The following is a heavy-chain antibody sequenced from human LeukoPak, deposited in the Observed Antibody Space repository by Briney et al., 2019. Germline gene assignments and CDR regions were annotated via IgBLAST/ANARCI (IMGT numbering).Heavy chain of an antibody. V-gene: IGHV3-30*04. CDR1: GFTFSSYA. CDR3: ARDRRTLHGAADY. Sequence: GGSLRLSCAASGFTFSSYAMHWVRQAPGKGLEWVAVISYDGSNKYYAGSVKGRFTISRDNSKNTLYLRMNSLRAEDTAVYYCARDRRTLHGAADYWGQGTLVTVSS. CDR2: ISYDGSNK. D-gene: IGHD4-11*01. J-gene: IGHJ4*02.